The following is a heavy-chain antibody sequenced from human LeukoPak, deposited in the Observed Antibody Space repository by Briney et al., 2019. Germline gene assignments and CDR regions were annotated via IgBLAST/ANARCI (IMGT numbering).Heavy chain of an antibody. D-gene: IGHD6-13*01. Sequence: ASVKVSCKVSGYTLTELSMHWVRQAPGKGLEWMGGFVPEDGETIYAQKFRGRVTMTEDTSTDTAYMALSSLRSEDTAVYYCATAHQYSSSWSKFDYWGQGTLVTVSS. J-gene: IGHJ4*02. V-gene: IGHV1-24*01. CDR3: ATAHQYSSSWSKFDY. CDR1: GYTLTELS. CDR2: FVPEDGET.